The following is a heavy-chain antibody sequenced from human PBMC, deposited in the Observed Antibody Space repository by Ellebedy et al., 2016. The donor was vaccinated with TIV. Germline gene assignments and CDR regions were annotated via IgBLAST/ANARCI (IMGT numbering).Heavy chain of an antibody. V-gene: IGHV3-21*01. CDR2: ISSSGTYI. CDR3: VRYTTGLDY. CDR1: GFIFSRYS. Sequence: GESLKISCAASGFIFSRYSMNLVRQAPGKGLEWVSSISSSGTYIDYADSVKGRFTISRDNAKNSMYLQMNSLRAEDTAVYYCVRYTTGLDYWGQGTLVSVSS. J-gene: IGHJ4*02. D-gene: IGHD4-17*01.